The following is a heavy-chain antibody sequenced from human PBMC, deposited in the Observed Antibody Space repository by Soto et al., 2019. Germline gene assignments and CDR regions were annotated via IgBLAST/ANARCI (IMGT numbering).Heavy chain of an antibody. CDR3: ARETSDFDH. CDR1: GYTFTTCY. CDR2: INPGDGST. D-gene: IGHD2-21*01. V-gene: IGHV1-46*01. Sequence: QVQLVQSGAEVKRPGASVSISCTTSGYTFTTCYMHWLRQAPGQGLEWLGFINPGDGSTTYAQRFQDRVTVTRDTSTSTGYMNLTSLTSDDTAIYFCARETSDFDHWGQGTQVTVSS. J-gene: IGHJ5*02.